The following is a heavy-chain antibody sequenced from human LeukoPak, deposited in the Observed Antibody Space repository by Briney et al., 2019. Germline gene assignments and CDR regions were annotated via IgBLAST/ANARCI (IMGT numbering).Heavy chain of an antibody. D-gene: IGHD3-22*01. Sequence: PGGSLRLSCAASGFTVSSNYMSWVRQAPGKGLEWVSVIYSGGSTYYADSVKGRFTISRHNSKNTLYLQMNSLRAEDTAVYYCAREQGYYDSSGYYNWFDPWGQGTLVTVSS. CDR3: AREQGYYDSSGYYNWFDP. CDR1: GFTVSSNY. V-gene: IGHV3-53*04. J-gene: IGHJ5*02. CDR2: IYSGGST.